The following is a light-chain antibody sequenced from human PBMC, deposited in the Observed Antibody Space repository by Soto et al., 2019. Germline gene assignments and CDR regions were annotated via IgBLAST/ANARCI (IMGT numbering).Light chain of an antibody. J-gene: IGLJ3*02. Sequence: QSVLTQPPSASASPGPSVRLTCTLSSGHSSYAIAWHQQQPENGPRHLMKLNSDGSHSKGDGVPDRFSGSGSGAARSLTISSLQSEDEADYYCQTWGIGITGVFGGGTKLTVL. CDR1: SGHSSYA. CDR2: LNSDGSH. CDR3: QTWGIGITGV. V-gene: IGLV4-69*01.